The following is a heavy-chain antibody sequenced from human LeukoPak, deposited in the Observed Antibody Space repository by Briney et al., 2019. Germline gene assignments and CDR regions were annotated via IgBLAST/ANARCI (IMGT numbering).Heavy chain of an antibody. J-gene: IGHJ5*02. CDR2: LTGYGGA. Sequence: PGGSLRLSCEAPGLSFTNYAMMWVRQAPGKGLQWISTLTGYGGAYYADSGEGRFIISRDISKNTMFLQMYSLRAEDTAVYYCAKGAAAGKVDWFDPWGQGTLVTVSS. D-gene: IGHD6-13*01. V-gene: IGHV3-23*01. CDR1: GLSFTNYA. CDR3: AKGAAAGKVDWFDP.